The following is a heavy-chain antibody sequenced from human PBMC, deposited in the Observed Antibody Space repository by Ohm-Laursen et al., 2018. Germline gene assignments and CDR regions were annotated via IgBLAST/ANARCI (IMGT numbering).Heavy chain of an antibody. CDR2: IKSKSSGGTT. J-gene: IGHJ3*02. Sequence: SLRLSCSASAFAFSSYGMHWVRQAPGKGLEWVARIKSKSSGGTTDYAAPVQGRFSISRDDSEDTVHLQMDSLKTEDTAVYYCATGLPADDAFNIWGQGTMVTVSS. V-gene: IGHV3-15*01. CDR1: AFAFSSYG. CDR3: ATGLPADDAFNI.